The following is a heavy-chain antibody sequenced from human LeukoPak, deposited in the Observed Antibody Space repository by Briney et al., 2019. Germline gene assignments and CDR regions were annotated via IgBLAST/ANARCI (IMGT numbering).Heavy chain of an antibody. Sequence: GESLKISCKGSGYSFTSYWIGWVRQMPGKGLEWMGIIYPGDSDTRYSPSFQGQVTISADKSISTAYLQWSSLKASDTAMYYCARHRGIVGASDAFGIWGQGTMVTVSS. D-gene: IGHD1-26*01. CDR3: ARHRGIVGASDAFGI. CDR2: IYPGDSDT. V-gene: IGHV5-51*01. J-gene: IGHJ3*02. CDR1: GYSFTSYW.